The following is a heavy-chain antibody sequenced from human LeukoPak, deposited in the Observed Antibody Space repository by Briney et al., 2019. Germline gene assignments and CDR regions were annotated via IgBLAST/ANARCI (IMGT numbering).Heavy chain of an antibody. V-gene: IGHV3-48*01. CDR2: ISSSSSTI. Sequence: GGSLRLSCADSGFTFSSYSMNWVRQAPGKGLEWVSYISSSSSTIYYADSVKGRFTISRDNAKNSLYLQMNSLRAEDTAVYYCARDSSQYCGGDCSPDYWGQGTLVTVSS. J-gene: IGHJ4*02. D-gene: IGHD2-21*01. CDR1: GFTFSSYS. CDR3: ARDSSQYCGGDCSPDY.